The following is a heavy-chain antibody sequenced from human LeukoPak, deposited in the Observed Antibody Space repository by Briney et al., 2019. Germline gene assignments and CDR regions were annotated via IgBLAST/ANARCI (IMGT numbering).Heavy chain of an antibody. D-gene: IGHD1-7*01. CDR3: ARQNFVETPTD. Sequence: IAIIYYSGSTYYNPSLKSRVTISVDTSKNQFSLKLSSVTAADTAVYYCARQNFVETPTDWGQGTLVTVSS. CDR2: IYYSGST. V-gene: IGHV4-39*07. J-gene: IGHJ4*02.